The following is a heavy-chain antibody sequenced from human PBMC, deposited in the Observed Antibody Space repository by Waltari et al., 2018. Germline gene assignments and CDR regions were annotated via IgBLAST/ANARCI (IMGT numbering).Heavy chain of an antibody. V-gene: IGHV3-30*18. J-gene: IGHJ6*02. CDR1: GFNFLSSA. D-gene: IGHD6-19*01. CDR2: ISYEGSTK. Sequence: QVLLVESGGGVVQPGRSLRLSCAASGFNFLSSALPWVRQAPGKGPEWVAVISYEGSTKYYADSVKGRFTISRDNSMHTLDLQMNNLRHEDTGVYYCAKVARVAGYYYTGMDVWGQGTTVTVSS. CDR3: AKVARVAGYYYTGMDV.